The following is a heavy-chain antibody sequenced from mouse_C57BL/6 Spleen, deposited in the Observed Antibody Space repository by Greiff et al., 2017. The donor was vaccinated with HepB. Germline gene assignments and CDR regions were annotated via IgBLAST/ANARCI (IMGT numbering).Heavy chain of an antibody. Sequence: VQVVESGPGLVAPSQILSITCTVSGFSLTSYGVHWVRQPPGKGLEWLVVIWSDGSTTYNSALKSRLSISKDNSKSQVFLKMTSLQTDDTAMYYCARHESNYDWYFDVWGTGTTVTVSS. V-gene: IGHV2-6-1*01. CDR3: ARHESNYDWYFDV. CDR2: IWSDGST. D-gene: IGHD2-5*01. J-gene: IGHJ1*03. CDR1: GFSLTSYG.